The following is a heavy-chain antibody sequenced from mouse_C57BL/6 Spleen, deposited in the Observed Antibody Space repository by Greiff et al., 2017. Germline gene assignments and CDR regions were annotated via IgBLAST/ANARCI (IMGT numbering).Heavy chain of an antibody. CDR3: ARSRYYDGSSYGFAY. CDR2: IYPGDGDT. Sequence: QVQLQQSGPELVKPGASVKISCKASGYAFSSSWMNWVKQRPGKGLEWIGRIYPGDGDTNYNGKFTGKATLTADKSSSTAYRHLRSLTSEDAAVYFCARSRYYDGSSYGFAYWGQGTL. CDR1: GYAFSSSW. D-gene: IGHD1-1*01. J-gene: IGHJ3*01. V-gene: IGHV1-82*01.